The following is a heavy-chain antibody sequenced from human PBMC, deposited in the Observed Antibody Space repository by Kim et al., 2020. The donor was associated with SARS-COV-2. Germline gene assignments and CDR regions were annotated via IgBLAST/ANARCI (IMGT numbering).Heavy chain of an antibody. D-gene: IGHD6-19*01. Sequence: DSVKGRFTISRDNAKNSLYLQMNSLRAEDTALYYCAKDRIAVAGTEAFDIWGQGTMVTVSS. CDR3: AKDRIAVAGTEAFDI. V-gene: IGHV3-9*01. J-gene: IGHJ3*02.